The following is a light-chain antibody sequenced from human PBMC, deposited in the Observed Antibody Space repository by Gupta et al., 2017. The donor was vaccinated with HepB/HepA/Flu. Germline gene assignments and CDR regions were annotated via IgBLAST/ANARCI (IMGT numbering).Light chain of an antibody. V-gene: IGKV1-9*01. CDR3: QQRDSYPFMCN. Sequence: DIQLTQSPSFLSASVGDRVTITCRASQGISGYLAWYQQKPGKAPKILIYTAPTLQSGVPSRFSGSGSGTEFTLTISSRQPEDFATYYCQQRDSYPFMCNFGQGTKLEIK. J-gene: IGKJ2*04. CDR1: QGISGY. CDR2: TAP.